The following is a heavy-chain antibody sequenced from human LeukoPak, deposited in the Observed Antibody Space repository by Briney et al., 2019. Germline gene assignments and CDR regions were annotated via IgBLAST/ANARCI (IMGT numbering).Heavy chain of an antibody. CDR3: ARGRREDYDSSGYYYVRYYGMDV. J-gene: IGHJ6*02. CDR1: GYTFTSYA. D-gene: IGHD3-22*01. CDR2: INAGNGNT. V-gene: IGHV1-3*01. Sequence: VASVKVSCKASGYTFTSYAMHWVRQAPGQRLEWMGWINAGNGNTKYSQKFQGRVTITRDTSASTAYMELSSLRSEDTAVYYCARGRREDYDSSGYYYVRYYGMDVWGQGTTVTVSS.